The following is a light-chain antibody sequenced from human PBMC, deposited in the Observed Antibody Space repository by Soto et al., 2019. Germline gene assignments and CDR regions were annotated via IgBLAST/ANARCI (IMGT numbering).Light chain of an antibody. J-gene: IGKJ5*01. V-gene: IGKV1-39*01. CDR2: AAF. Sequence: EIKMSQSPSALSASVGDRVTITCRASQSISGSLNWYQQKPGKAPKLLIYAAFSLQSGVPSRFSGSGSGTDFTLTISSLEPDDFAVYYCQQRNDWQVTFGQGRRLEV. CDR3: QQRNDWQVT. CDR1: QSISGS.